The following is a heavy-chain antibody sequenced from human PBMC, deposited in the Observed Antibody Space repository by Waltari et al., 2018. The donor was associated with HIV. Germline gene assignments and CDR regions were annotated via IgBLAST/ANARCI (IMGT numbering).Heavy chain of an antibody. D-gene: IGHD2-15*01. CDR3: ARLDCSGGTCSPFDP. Sequence: QLQLQESGPGLVKPSETLSLTCIVSGGSVFSSVSYWGWIRQPPGRGLEWIGTLYYTGNTYYNPSLQSRVTISVGVSKNQFSLKLGSVSASDTAVYYCARLDCSGGTCSPFDPWGQGTLVTVSS. CDR2: LYYTGNT. J-gene: IGHJ5*01. V-gene: IGHV4-39*01. CDR1: GGSVFSSVSY.